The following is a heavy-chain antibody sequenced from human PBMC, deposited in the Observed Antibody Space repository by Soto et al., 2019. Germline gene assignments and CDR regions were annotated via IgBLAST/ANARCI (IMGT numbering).Heavy chain of an antibody. V-gene: IGHV4-38-2*02. D-gene: IGHD5-12*01. CDR3: VGYTASHNWFDP. CDR2: VYPSGNT. J-gene: IGHJ5*02. Sequence: SETLSLTCTVSGDSVTDGFYWGWIRQSAGQGLEWLGTVYPSGNTYYNPSVRGRVSMSIDPSKNQFSLSLTSVTAADTARYFCVGYTASHNWFDPWGLGTLVTVSS. CDR1: GDSVTDGFY.